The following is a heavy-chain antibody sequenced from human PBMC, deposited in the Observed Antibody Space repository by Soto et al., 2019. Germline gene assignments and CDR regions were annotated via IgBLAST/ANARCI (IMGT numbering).Heavy chain of an antibody. D-gene: IGHD1-26*01. CDR1: GFTFSSYS. V-gene: IGHV3-21*01. Sequence: PGGSLRLSCAASGFTFSSYSMNWVRQAPGKGLEWVSSISSSSSYIYYADSVKGRFTISRDNAKNSLYLQVNSLRAEDTAVYYCARELGEWEPYYYYYGMDVWGQGTTVTVSS. CDR2: ISSSSSYI. CDR3: ARELGEWEPYYYYYGMDV. J-gene: IGHJ6*02.